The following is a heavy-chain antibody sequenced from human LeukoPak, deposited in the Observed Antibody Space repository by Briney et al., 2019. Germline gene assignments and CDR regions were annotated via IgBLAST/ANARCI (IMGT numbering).Heavy chain of an antibody. Sequence: SETLSLTCTVSGGSISSGDYYWSWIRQPPGKGLEWIGYIYYSGSTYYSPSLKSRVTISVDTSKNQFSLKLSSVTAADTAVYYCARTPAVRGAPGSRIAFDIWGQGTMVTVSS. CDR3: ARTPAVRGAPGSRIAFDI. CDR1: GGSISSGDYY. D-gene: IGHD3-10*01. J-gene: IGHJ3*02. V-gene: IGHV4-30-4*01. CDR2: IYYSGST.